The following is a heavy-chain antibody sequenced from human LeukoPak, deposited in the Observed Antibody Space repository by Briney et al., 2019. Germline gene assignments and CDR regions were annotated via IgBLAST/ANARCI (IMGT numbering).Heavy chain of an antibody. CDR2: ISGSGGST. Sequence: GGSLRLSCAASGFTFSSYAMGWVRQAPGKGLEWVSAISGSGGSTYYADSVKGRFTISRDNSKNTLYLQMNSLRAEDTAVYYCAKDSMVRDYYYGMDVWGQGTTVTVSS. D-gene: IGHD3-10*01. CDR1: GFTFSSYA. J-gene: IGHJ6*02. CDR3: AKDSMVRDYYYGMDV. V-gene: IGHV3-23*01.